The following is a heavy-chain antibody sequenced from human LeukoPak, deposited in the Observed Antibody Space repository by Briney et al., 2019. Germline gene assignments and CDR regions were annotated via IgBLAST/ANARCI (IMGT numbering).Heavy chain of an antibody. CDR1: GCTFTSYA. Sequence: ASVKVSCKASGCTFTSYAMNWVRQAPGQGLEWMGWINTNSGNPTYAQGFTGRFVFSLDTLVNTAYLQISSLKAEDTAVYYCARVPFVVMGVTGNWFDPWGQGTLVTVSS. J-gene: IGHJ5*02. V-gene: IGHV7-4-1*02. CDR3: ARVPFVVMGVTGNWFDP. CDR2: INTNSGNP. D-gene: IGHD2-8*01.